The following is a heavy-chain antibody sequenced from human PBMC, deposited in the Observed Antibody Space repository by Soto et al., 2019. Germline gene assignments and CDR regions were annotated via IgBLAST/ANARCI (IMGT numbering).Heavy chain of an antibody. D-gene: IGHD4-4*01. CDR1: GFTFSSYG. V-gene: IGHV3-33*01. Sequence: GGSLRLSCAASGFTFSSYGMHWVRQAPGKGLEWVAVIWYDGGNKYYADSVKGRFTISRDNSKYTLYLQMNSLRAEDTAVYYCARDTYSNYAFDYWGQGTLVTVSS. CDR3: ARDTYSNYAFDY. CDR2: IWYDGGNK. J-gene: IGHJ4*02.